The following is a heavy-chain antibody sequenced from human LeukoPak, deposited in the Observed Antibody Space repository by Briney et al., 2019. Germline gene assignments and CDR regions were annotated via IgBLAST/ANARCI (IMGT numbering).Heavy chain of an antibody. J-gene: IGHJ4*02. D-gene: IGHD6-13*01. CDR1: GGSTSSSSYY. Sequence: ASETLSLTCTVSGGSTSSSSYYWGWIRQPPGKGLEWIGSIYYSGSTYYNPSLKSRVTISVDTSKNQFSLKLSSVTAADTAVYYCARRRYSSSWYDYWGQGTLVTVSS. CDR2: IYYSGST. CDR3: ARRRYSSSWYDY. V-gene: IGHV4-39*01.